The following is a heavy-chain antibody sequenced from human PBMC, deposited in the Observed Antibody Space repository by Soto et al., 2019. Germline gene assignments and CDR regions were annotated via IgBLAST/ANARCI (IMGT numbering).Heavy chain of an antibody. J-gene: IGHJ4*02. Sequence: GGSLRLSCAASGFTFSSYWMSWVRQAPGKGLEWVANIKQDGSEKYYVDSVKGRFTISRDNAKNSLYLQMNSLRAEDTAVYYCAKHGGSFAWPLVDHGGQGTLVTVSS. CDR2: IKQDGSEK. CDR3: AKHGGSFAWPLVDH. V-gene: IGHV3-7*03. D-gene: IGHD1-26*01. CDR1: GFTFSSYW.